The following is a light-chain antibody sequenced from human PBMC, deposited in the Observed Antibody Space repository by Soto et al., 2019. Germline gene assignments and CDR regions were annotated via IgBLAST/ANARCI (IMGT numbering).Light chain of an antibody. V-gene: IGLV1-40*01. CDR3: QSYDRSLRGYV. CDR1: SSNIGAGFD. J-gene: IGLJ1*01. CDR2: DNT. Sequence: QSVLTQPPSVSGAPGQRVTISCTGTSSNIGAGFDVHWYQQFPGTAPKVLIYDNTNRPPAVPDRFSASKSGTSASLAITGLQAEDEADYYCQSYDRSLRGYVFGTGTKATVL.